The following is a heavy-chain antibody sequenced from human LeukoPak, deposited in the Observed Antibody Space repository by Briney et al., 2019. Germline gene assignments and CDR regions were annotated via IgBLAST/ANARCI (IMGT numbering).Heavy chain of an antibody. CDR2: IIPIFGTA. Sequence: ASVKVSCKASGYTFTSYYMHWVRQAPGQGLEWMGGIIPIFGTANYAQKFQGRVTITADESTSTAYMELSSLRSEDTAVYYCGVVAATSREFYYYYYYMDVWGKGTTVTISS. CDR1: GYTFTSYY. CDR3: GVVAATSREFYYYYYYMDV. V-gene: IGHV1-69*13. J-gene: IGHJ6*03. D-gene: IGHD2-15*01.